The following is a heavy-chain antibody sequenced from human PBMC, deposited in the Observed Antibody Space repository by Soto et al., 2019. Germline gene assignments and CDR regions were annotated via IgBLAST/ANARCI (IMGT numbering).Heavy chain of an antibody. CDR3: SRHGRLGSSFYYFDY. CDR2: IYYSGST. J-gene: IGHJ4*02. Sequence: PSETLSLTCTVSGDSVSSDSSCWSWVRQPPGKGLEWIGYIYYSGSTNYNPSLKSRLTISVDTSKNQFSLKVRSVTAADTAVYYCSRHGRLGSSFYYFDYWGQGTPVTVSS. CDR1: GDSVSSDSSC. D-gene: IGHD3-10*01. V-gene: IGHV4-61*01.